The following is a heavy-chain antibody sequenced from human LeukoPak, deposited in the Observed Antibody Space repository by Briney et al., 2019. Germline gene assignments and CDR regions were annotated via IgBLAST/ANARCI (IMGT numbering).Heavy chain of an antibody. CDR3: ARGGDYGDSP. J-gene: IGHJ5*02. Sequence: SETLSLTCAVYGGSFSGYYWSWIRQPPGKGLEWIGEINHSGSTNYNPSLKSRVTISVDTSKNQFFLKLSSVTAADTAVYYCARGGDYGDSPWGQGTLVTVSS. V-gene: IGHV4-34*01. CDR2: INHSGST. D-gene: IGHD4-17*01. CDR1: GGSFSGYY.